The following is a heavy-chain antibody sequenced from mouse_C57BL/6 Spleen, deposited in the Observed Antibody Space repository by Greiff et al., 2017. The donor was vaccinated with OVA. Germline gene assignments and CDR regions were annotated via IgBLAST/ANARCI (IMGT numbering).Heavy chain of an antibody. CDR2: INPSSGYT. J-gene: IGHJ2*01. V-gene: IGHV1-4*01. CDR3: ARDGVDY. Sequence: VQLQQSGAELARPGASVKMSCKASGYTFTSYTMHWVKPRPGQGLEWIGYINPSSGYTKYNQKFKDKATLTADKSSSTAYMQLSSLTSEGSAVYYCARDGVDYWGQGTTRTVSS. D-gene: IGHD2-3*01. CDR1: GYTFTSYT.